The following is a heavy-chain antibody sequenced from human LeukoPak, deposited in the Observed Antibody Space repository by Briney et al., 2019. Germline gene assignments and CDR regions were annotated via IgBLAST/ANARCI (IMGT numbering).Heavy chain of an antibody. D-gene: IGHD2-21*02. Sequence: ASVKVSCKASGYTFIGYYMHWVRQAPGQGLEWMGWINPNSGGTNYAQNFQGRVTMTRDTSITTAYMELSRLRSDDTAVYYCASFCGRGGYCYSRFDYWGQGTLVTVSS. CDR2: INPNSGGT. V-gene: IGHV1-2*02. CDR1: GYTFIGYY. J-gene: IGHJ4*02. CDR3: ASFCGRGGYCYSRFDY.